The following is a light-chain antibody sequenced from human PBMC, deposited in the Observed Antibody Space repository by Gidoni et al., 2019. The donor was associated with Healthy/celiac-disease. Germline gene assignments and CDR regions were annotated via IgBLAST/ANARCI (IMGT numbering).Light chain of an antibody. CDR1: QSVSSSY. Sequence: DIVLTQSPGTLSLSPGERATLSCRASQSVSSSYLAWYQQKPGQAPRLLIYGASSRATGIPDRFSGSGSGTDFTLTISRLEPEDFAVYYCQQYGSSPPTFGPXTKVDIK. V-gene: IGKV3-20*01. J-gene: IGKJ3*01. CDR3: QQYGSSPPT. CDR2: GAS.